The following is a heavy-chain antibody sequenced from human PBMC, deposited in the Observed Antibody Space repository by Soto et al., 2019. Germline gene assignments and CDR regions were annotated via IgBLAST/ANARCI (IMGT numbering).Heavy chain of an antibody. J-gene: IGHJ4*02. CDR2: ISGSGGST. CDR3: AKDRGYCSSTSCSFDY. Sequence: PGGSLRLSCAASGFTFSSYAMSWVRQAPGKGLEWVSAISGSGGSTYYADSVKGRFTISRDNSKNTLYLQMNSLRAEDTAVYYCAKDRGYCSSTSCSFDYWGQGTLVTVSS. D-gene: IGHD2-2*01. V-gene: IGHV3-23*01. CDR1: GFTFSSYA.